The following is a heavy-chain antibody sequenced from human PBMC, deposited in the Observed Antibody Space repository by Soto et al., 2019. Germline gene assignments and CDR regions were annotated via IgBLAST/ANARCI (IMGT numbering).Heavy chain of an antibody. CDR3: ARVLISPPRESRYCSGGSCPDDY. CDR2: INPSGGST. CDR1: GYTFTSYY. J-gene: IGHJ4*02. V-gene: IGHV1-46*01. Sequence: GASVKVSCKASGYTFTSYYMHWVRQAPGQGLEWMGIINPSGGSTSYAQKFQGRVTMTRDTSTSTVYMELSSLRSEDTAVYYCARVLISPPRESRYCSGGSCPDDYWGQGTLVTVSS. D-gene: IGHD2-15*01.